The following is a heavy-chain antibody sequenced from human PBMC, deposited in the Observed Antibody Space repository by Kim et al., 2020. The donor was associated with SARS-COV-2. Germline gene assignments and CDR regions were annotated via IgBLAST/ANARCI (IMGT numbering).Heavy chain of an antibody. CDR1: GYSFTSFG. CDR2: ISTYSGDA. J-gene: IGHJ4*02. D-gene: IGHD6-19*01. Sequence: ASVKVSCKASGYSFTSFGITWVRQAPGQGLEWVGWISTYSGDANYAQKLQGRVTMTRDTSTTTAYVELGSLRPDDTAVYYCARGQWSQSAVDFWGQRSL. CDR3: ARGQWSQSAVDF. V-gene: IGHV1-18*01.